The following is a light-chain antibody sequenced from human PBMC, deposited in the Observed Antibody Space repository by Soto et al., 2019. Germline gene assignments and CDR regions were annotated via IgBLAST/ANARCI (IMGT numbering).Light chain of an antibody. CDR2: GAS. V-gene: IGKV3-20*01. CDR3: QQYGSSPPVT. CDR1: QSVSSSY. J-gene: IGKJ5*01. Sequence: EIVLTQSPGTLYSSPGERATLSCRASQSVSSSYLAWYQQKPGQAPRLLIYGASDRATGIPDRFSGSGSGTDFTLTISRLEPEDFAVYYCQQYGSSPPVTFGQGTRLEIK.